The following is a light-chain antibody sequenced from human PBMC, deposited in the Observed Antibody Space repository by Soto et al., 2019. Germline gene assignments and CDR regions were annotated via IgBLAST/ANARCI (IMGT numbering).Light chain of an antibody. V-gene: IGKV1-39*01. Sequence: DIQMTQSPSSLSASVGDRVTITCRARQSISSYLNWYQQKPGKAPKLLIYAASSLQSGVPSRFSGSGSGTDFTLTISSLQPEDFATYYCQQSYSTSVYTFGQGTKLEIK. CDR1: QSISSY. J-gene: IGKJ2*01. CDR2: AAS. CDR3: QQSYSTSVYT.